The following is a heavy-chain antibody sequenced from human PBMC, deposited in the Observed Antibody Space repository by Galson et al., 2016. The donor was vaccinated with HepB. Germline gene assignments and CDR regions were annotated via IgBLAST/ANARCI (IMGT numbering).Heavy chain of an antibody. CDR3: AKAGVYNWNDVDLEY. CDR2: ISASRENI. J-gene: IGHJ4*02. CDR1: GFRFSSYS. D-gene: IGHD1-1*01. Sequence: SLRLSCAASGFRFSSYSMNWVRQAPGKGLEWISYISASRENISYADSVKGRFTISRDNARDSVSLLMNSLRVEDTAVYYCAKAGVYNWNDVDLEYWGQGTLVTVSS. V-gene: IGHV3-48*03.